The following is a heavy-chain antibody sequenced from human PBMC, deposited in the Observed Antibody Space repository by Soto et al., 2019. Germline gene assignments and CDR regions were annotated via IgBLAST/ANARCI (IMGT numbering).Heavy chain of an antibody. J-gene: IGHJ4*02. D-gene: IGHD3-10*01. CDR3: ARAEAHKSMALGY. CDR2: IKQDGSEK. V-gene: IGHV3-7*01. Sequence: PVGSLRLSCAASGFTFSSYWMSWVRHAPGKGLEWVANIKQDGSEKYYVDSVKGRFTISRDDAKNSLYLQMNSLRAEDTALYYCARAEAHKSMALGYWGQGTLVIVSS. CDR1: GFTFSSYW.